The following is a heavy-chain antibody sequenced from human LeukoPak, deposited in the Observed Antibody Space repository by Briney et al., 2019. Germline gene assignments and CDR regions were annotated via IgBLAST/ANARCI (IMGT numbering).Heavy chain of an antibody. CDR1: GGSISSSSYY. J-gene: IGHJ4*02. Sequence: SETLSLTCTVSGGSISSSSYYWSWIRQPPGKGLEWIGSIYYSGSTYYNSSLKSRVIISVDTSKNQFSLKLSSVTAADTAVYYCARGDSGYDPFDYWGQGTLVTVSS. CDR3: ARGDSGYDPFDY. CDR2: IYYSGST. V-gene: IGHV4-39*07. D-gene: IGHD5-12*01.